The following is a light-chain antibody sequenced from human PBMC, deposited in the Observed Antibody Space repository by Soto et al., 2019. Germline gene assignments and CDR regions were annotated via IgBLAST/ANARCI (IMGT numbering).Light chain of an antibody. Sequence: DIVMTQSPEFLAVPLGERATINCKSSQSLLYSSNNKTYLAWYQHRPGQSPKILIFWASARESGVPDRFSGSGSETDFTLSLSRLQAEDAAVYYCQQYYSDFFTFGQGTRLEIK. CDR3: QQYYSDFFT. CDR2: WAS. V-gene: IGKV4-1*01. CDR1: QSLLYSSNNKTY. J-gene: IGKJ2*01.